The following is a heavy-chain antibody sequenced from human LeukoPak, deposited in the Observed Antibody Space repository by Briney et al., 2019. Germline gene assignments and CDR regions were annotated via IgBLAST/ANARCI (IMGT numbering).Heavy chain of an antibody. D-gene: IGHD6-19*01. CDR2: IYYSRST. V-gene: IGHV4-31*03. Sequence: PSETLSLTRTVSGGSISSGGYYWSWIRQHPGKGLEWIGYIYYSRSTYYNPSLKSRVTISVDTSKNQFSLKLSSVTAADTAVYYCARAVAGHWYFDLWGRGTLVTVSS. J-gene: IGHJ2*01. CDR1: GGSISSGGYY. CDR3: ARAVAGHWYFDL.